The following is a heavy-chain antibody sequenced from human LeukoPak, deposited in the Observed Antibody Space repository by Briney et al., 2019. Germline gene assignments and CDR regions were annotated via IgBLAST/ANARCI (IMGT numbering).Heavy chain of an antibody. CDR3: AKDISDDSSGSSFDY. CDR2: ISSSGSTI. CDR1: GFTFSDYY. J-gene: IGHJ4*02. D-gene: IGHD3-22*01. V-gene: IGHV3-11*01. Sequence: GGSLRLSCAASGFTFSDYYMSWIRQAPGKGLEWVSYISSSGSTIYYADSVKGRFTISRDNAKNSLYLQMNSLRAEDMALYYCAKDISDDSSGSSFDYWGQGTLVTVSS.